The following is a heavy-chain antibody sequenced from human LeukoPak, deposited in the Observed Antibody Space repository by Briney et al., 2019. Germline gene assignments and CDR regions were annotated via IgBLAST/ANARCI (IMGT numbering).Heavy chain of an antibody. V-gene: IGHV4-38-2*01. CDR2: IYHSGST. CDR3: ARLGIVGATSPAY. CDR1: GYSISSGYY. Sequence: PSETLSLTCAVSGYSISSGYYWGWIRQPPGKGLEWIGSIYHSGSTYYNPSLKSRITISVDTSKNQFSLKLSSVTAAATAVYYCARLGIVGATSPAYWGQGTLVTVSS. J-gene: IGHJ4*02. D-gene: IGHD1-26*01.